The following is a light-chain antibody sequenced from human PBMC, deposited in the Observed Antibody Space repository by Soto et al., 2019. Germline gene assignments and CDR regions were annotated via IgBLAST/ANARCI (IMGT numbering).Light chain of an antibody. J-gene: IGKJ4*01. CDR1: QSVSSY. Sequence: EIVLTQSPATLSLSPGERATLSCRASQSVSSYLAWYQQKPGQAPRLLIYDASNRATGIPARFSGSGSGTDFTLTSSSLEPEDFAVYYCQQRSNWPPKLTVGGGTKVEIK. CDR2: DAS. CDR3: QQRSNWPPKLT. V-gene: IGKV3-11*01.